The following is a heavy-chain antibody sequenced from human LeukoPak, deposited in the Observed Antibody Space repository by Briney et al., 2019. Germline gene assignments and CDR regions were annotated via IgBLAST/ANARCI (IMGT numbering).Heavy chain of an antibody. D-gene: IGHD2-21*02. CDR3: AKYAYCGGDCQDGFAFDI. Sequence: SETLSLTCTVSGGSISSSSYYWGWIRQPPGKGLEWIGSIYYSGSTYYNPSLKSRVTISVDTSKNQFSLKLSSVTAADTAVYYCAKYAYCGGDCQDGFAFDIWGQGTMVTVSS. J-gene: IGHJ3*02. CDR1: GGSISSSSYY. CDR2: IYYSGST. V-gene: IGHV4-39*07.